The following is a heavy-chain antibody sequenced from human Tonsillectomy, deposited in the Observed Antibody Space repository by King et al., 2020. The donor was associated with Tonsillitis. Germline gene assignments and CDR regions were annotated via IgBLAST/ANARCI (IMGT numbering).Heavy chain of an antibody. Sequence: VQLQQWGAGLLKPSETLSLTCAVYGGSVSGYYWNWIRQSPGKGLEWIGEINYSGSTNYNPSLKSRVTMSVDTSKSQFSLKLNSVTAADTAVYYCARGRGDDASWLGYFDYWGRGTLVTVSS. CDR2: INYSGST. CDR1: GGSVSGYY. CDR3: ARGRGDDASWLGYFDY. D-gene: IGHD2-21*02. V-gene: IGHV4-34*01. J-gene: IGHJ4*02.